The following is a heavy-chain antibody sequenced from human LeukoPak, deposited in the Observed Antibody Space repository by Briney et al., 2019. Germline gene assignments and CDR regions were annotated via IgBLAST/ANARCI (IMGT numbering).Heavy chain of an antibody. J-gene: IGHJ5*02. CDR1: GFSFTNAW. CDR2: IKSKTDGGTT. Sequence: PGGSLRLSCAASGFSFTNAWMSWVRQAPGKGLEWVGRIKSKTDGGTTDYAAPVKVRFTISRDDSKNTLCLQMNSLKTEDTAVYYCTRYCSSSSCYKPPWGQGTLVTVSS. V-gene: IGHV3-15*01. CDR3: TRYCSSSSCYKPP. D-gene: IGHD2-2*02.